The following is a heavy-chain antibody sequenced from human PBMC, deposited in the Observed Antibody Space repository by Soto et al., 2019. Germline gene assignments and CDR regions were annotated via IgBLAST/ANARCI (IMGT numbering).Heavy chain of an antibody. V-gene: IGHV1-3*01. CDR1: GYGFTTSA. J-gene: IGHJ5*02. Sequence: QVHLVQSGAEVQKPGASVRISCQASGYGFTTSAIHWVRQAPGQRLEWMGWINPATGDTKYSQNVRGRVTFALDTSATTAYMDLGSLLSHDTAVYYCARAAGRSKLLPYYFDPWGQGTLVTVSS. D-gene: IGHD3-10*01. CDR2: INPATGDT. CDR3: ARAAGRSKLLPYYFDP.